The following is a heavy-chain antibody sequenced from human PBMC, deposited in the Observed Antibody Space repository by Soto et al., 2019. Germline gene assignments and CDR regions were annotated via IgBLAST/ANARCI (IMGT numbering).Heavy chain of an antibody. D-gene: IGHD1-1*01. CDR2: INPNSGGT. CDR3: AREPATAKPEGVDF. CDR1: WYTFIDYY. Sequence: GXSEEVSFRDSWYTFIDYYIHWVRQAPGQGLEWMGWINPNSGGTKYAPKFQGGVTMTRDTSITTAYMELSRLRSGDTAVYYCAREPATAKPEGVDFWGQGTLVTVSS. V-gene: IGHV1-2*02. J-gene: IGHJ4*02.